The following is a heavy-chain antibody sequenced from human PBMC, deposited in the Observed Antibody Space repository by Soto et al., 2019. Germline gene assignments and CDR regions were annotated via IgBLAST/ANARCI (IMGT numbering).Heavy chain of an antibody. CDR1: GYTFTSYD. D-gene: IGHD1-7*01. CDR3: AREMNLKGVDY. J-gene: IGHJ4*02. CDR2: MNPNSGNT. V-gene: IGHV1-8*01. Sequence: QVQLVQSGAEVKKPGASVKVSCKASGYTFTSYDINWVRQATGQGLEWMGWMNPNSGNTGYAEKFQGRVTMTRNTSISTAYIELSSLRSEDSAVDYCAREMNLKGVDYCGQGTLVIVSS.